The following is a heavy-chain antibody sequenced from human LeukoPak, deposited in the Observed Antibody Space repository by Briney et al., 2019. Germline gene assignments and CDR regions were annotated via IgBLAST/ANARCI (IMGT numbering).Heavy chain of an antibody. D-gene: IGHD3-3*01. CDR2: IRSKGYSGTA. Sequence: QPGGSLRLSCSASGFTFGDYGMSWVRQAPGKGLEWVSFIRSKGYSGTAVYAASVKGRFTISRDDSKSIAYLQMNSLKTEDTAVYYCSRGSPGDSWSGCYMDVWGKGTTVTVSS. V-gene: IGHV3-49*04. CDR3: SRGSPGDSWSGCYMDV. J-gene: IGHJ6*03. CDR1: GFTFGDYG.